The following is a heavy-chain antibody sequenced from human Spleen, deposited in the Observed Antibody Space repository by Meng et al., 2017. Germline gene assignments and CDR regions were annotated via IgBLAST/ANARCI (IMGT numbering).Heavy chain of an antibody. J-gene: IGHJ6*02. CDR2: ISAYNGDT. CDR1: GYTFTSYG. Sequence: ASVKVSCKASGYTFTSYGISWVRQAPGQGLEWMGWISAYNGDTNYAQKLQGRVTMTTDTSTSTAYMELRSLRSDDTAVYYCAFVPLSGSYFRGYYGMDVWGQGTTVTVSS. D-gene: IGHD1-26*01. V-gene: IGHV1-18*01. CDR3: AFVPLSGSYFRGYYGMDV.